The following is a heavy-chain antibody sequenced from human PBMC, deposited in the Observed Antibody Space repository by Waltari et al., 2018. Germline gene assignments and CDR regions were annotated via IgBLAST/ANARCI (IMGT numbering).Heavy chain of an antibody. V-gene: IGHV4-39*01. CDR3: ATYIGASIGTAAFDV. J-gene: IGHJ3*01. D-gene: IGHD5-12*01. CDR1: GGSIITDRPY. Sequence: QLQLQESGPGLLKPSETLSPPCSVSGGSIITDRPYWGWIRQPPGQGLEWIGTVSYNGSTYSSPSLKSRVTLSRDTSKNQLSLTLGAVTATDTAVYYCATYIGASIGTAAFDVWGQGTLVSVSS. CDR2: VSYNGST.